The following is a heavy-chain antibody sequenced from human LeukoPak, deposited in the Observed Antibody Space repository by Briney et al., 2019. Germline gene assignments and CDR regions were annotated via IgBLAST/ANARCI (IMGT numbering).Heavy chain of an antibody. CDR2: ISAYNGNT. CDR1: GYTFTSYG. J-gene: IGHJ4*02. CDR3: ARDGAPYDYVWGSYRYPDYFDY. Sequence: ASVKVSCKASGYTFTSYGISWVRQAPGQGLEWMGWISAYNGNTNYAQKLQGGVTMTTDTSTSTAYMELRSLRSDDTAVYYCARDGAPYDYVWGSYRYPDYFDYWGQGTLVTVSS. D-gene: IGHD3-16*02. V-gene: IGHV1-18*01.